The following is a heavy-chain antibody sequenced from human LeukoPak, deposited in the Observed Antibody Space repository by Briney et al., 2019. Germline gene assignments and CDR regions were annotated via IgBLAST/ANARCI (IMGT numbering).Heavy chain of an antibody. D-gene: IGHD5-24*01. Sequence: PGGSLRLSCAASGFTVSSNYMSWVRQAPGKGLEWVSVIYSGGSTYYADSVKGRFTISRDNSKNTLYLQMNSLRAEDTAVYYCAKGASRDGYDMHYWGQGTLVTVSS. J-gene: IGHJ4*02. CDR2: IYSGGST. V-gene: IGHV3-53*01. CDR3: AKGASRDGYDMHY. CDR1: GFTVSSNY.